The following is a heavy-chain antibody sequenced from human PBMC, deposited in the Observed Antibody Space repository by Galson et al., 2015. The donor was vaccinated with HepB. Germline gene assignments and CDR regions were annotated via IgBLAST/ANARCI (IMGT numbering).Heavy chain of an antibody. Sequence: SVKVSCKASGFTFTSSAVQWVRQARGQRLEWIGWIVVGSGNTNYAQKFQERVTITRDMSTSTAYMELSSLRSEDTAVYYCAAGPFYCSGGSCYSEVPVDPWGQGTLVTVSS. V-gene: IGHV1-58*01. D-gene: IGHD2-15*01. CDR2: IVVGSGNT. J-gene: IGHJ5*02. CDR3: AAGPFYCSGGSCYSEVPVDP. CDR1: GFTFTSSA.